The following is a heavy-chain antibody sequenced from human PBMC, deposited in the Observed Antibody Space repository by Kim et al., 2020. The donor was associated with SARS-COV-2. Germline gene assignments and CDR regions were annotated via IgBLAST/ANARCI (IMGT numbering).Heavy chain of an antibody. V-gene: IGHV1-18*01. J-gene: IGHJ6*02. D-gene: IGHD3-3*01. CDR2: ISAYNGNT. CDR1: GYTFTSYG. Sequence: ASVKVSCKASGYTFTSYGISWVRQAPGQGLEWMGWISAYNGNTNYAQKLQGRVTMTTDTSTSTAYMELRSLRSDDTAVYYCARDYYDFWSGYLIRPNYYYYGMDVWGQGTTVTVSS. CDR3: ARDYYDFWSGYLIRPNYYYYGMDV.